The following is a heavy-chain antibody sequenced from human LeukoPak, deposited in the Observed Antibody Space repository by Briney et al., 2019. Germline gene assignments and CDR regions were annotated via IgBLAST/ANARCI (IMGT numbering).Heavy chain of an antibody. V-gene: IGHV3-48*01. CDR2: ISGSSTTI. J-gene: IGHJ6*02. CDR3: ATVSRSWYV. Sequence: QTGGSLRLSCAASGFTFSRFSMNWVRQAPGKGLEWVSYISGSSTTIYYADSVKGRFTISRDNGKNSLYLQMNSLRAEDTAVYYCATVSRSWYVWGQGTTVTVSS. CDR1: GFTFSRFS. D-gene: IGHD2-8*02.